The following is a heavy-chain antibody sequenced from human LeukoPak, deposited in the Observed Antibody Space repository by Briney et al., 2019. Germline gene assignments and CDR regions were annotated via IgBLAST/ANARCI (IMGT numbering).Heavy chain of an antibody. CDR1: GGTFSSYA. D-gene: IGHD3-3*01. J-gene: IGHJ5*02. CDR3: ARDRGPFTIPNWFDP. Sequence: GASVKVSCKASGGTFSSYAISWVRQAPGQGLEWMGGIIPIFGTANYAQKFQGRVAITTDESTSTAYMELSSLRSEDTAVYYCARDRGPFTIPNWFDPWGQGTLVTVSS. V-gene: IGHV1-69*05. CDR2: IIPIFGTA.